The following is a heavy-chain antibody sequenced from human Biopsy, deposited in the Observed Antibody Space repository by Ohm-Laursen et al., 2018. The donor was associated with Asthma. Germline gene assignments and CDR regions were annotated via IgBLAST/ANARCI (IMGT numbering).Heavy chain of an antibody. J-gene: IGHJ5*02. V-gene: IGHV1-2*06. Sequence: ASVKVSCKASGYTFIGCHIHWMRQAPGQGLEWMGRINPNSGGTNYAQKFQGRVTMTRDTSISTAYMEVSRLRSDDTAVYYCARGQKSAGDRWFDPWGQRTLVTVSS. CDR1: GYTFIGCH. CDR2: INPNSGGT. D-gene: IGHD6-13*01. CDR3: ARGQKSAGDRWFDP.